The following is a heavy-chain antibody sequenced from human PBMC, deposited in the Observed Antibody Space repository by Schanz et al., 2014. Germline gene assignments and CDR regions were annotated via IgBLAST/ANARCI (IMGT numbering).Heavy chain of an antibody. CDR2: VCYDGSKK. CDR3: AKRCSSTSCSHGAFDI. D-gene: IGHD2-2*01. V-gene: IGHV3-33*06. CDR1: GFTFSAYG. Sequence: QVQLVESGGGVVQPGRSLRLSCAASGFTFSAYGMHWVRQAPGKGLEWVAVVCYDGSKKYYADSVKGRFTTSRDNSKNTLYLQMNSLRDEDTAMYYCAKRCSSTSCSHGAFDIWGQGTMVTVSS. J-gene: IGHJ3*02.